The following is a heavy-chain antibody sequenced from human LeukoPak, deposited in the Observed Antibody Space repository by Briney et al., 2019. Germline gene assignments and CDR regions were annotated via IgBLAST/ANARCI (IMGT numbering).Heavy chain of an antibody. CDR1: GGTFSSYA. Sequence: GSSVKVSCKASGGTFSSYAINWVRQAPGQGLEWMGGIIPIFGTANYAQKFQGRVTITADESTSTAYMELSSLRSEDTAVYYCARDGEMATIQAAFDIWGQGTMVTVSP. V-gene: IGHV1-69*01. J-gene: IGHJ3*02. CDR2: IIPIFGTA. D-gene: IGHD5-24*01. CDR3: ARDGEMATIQAAFDI.